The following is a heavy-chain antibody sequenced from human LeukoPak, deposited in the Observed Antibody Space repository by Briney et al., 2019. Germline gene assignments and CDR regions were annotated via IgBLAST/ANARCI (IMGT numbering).Heavy chain of an antibody. CDR2: ISYDGSDK. V-gene: IGHV3-30*18. CDR1: GFTFSSYG. CDR3: TKDRGLYCSSTSCYVPDLDY. D-gene: IGHD2-2*01. J-gene: IGHJ4*02. Sequence: PGRALRLSCAASGFTFSSYGMHWVRQAPGKGLEWVAVISYDGSDKYYADSVKGRFTISRDNSKNTLYLQMNSLRAEDTAVYYCTKDRGLYCSSTSCYVPDLDYWGQGTLVTVSS.